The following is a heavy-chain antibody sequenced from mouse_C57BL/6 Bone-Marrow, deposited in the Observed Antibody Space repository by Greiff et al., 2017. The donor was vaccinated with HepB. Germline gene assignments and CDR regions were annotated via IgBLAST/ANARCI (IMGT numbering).Heavy chain of an antibody. CDR1: GYAFSSYW. D-gene: IGHD1-1*01. CDR3: ARRGVNYYGSSLGYFDV. J-gene: IGHJ1*03. CDR2: IYPGDGDT. V-gene: IGHV1-80*01. Sequence: QVQLKQSGAELVKPGASVKISCKASGYAFSSYWMNWVKQRPGKGLEWIGQIYPGDGDTNYNGKFKGKATLTADKSSSTAYMQLSSLTSEDSAVYVCARRGVNYYGSSLGYFDVWGTGTTVTVSS.